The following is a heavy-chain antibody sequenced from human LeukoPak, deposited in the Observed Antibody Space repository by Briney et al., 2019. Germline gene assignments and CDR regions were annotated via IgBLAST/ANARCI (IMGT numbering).Heavy chain of an antibody. CDR2: INPNTGDT. J-gene: IGHJ4*02. V-gene: IGHV1-2*02. Sequence: ASVKVSCKASGYTFTAYYMHWVRQAPGQGFEWMGWINPNTGDTNYAQKFQGRVTMTRDTTISTAYMELSGLTSDDTAVYYCASYPRYVSSPPFDYWGQGTLVTVSS. CDR1: GYTFTAYY. D-gene: IGHD2-15*01. CDR3: ASYPRYVSSPPFDY.